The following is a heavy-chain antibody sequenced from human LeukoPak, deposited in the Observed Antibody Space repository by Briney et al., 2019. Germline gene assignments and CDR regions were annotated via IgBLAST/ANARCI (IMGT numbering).Heavy chain of an antibody. Sequence: GRSLRLSSAASGFTFTIGSMLWVRGSPGTRLVSVTRINSDGSSTSYADSVKGRFTISRDNAKNTLYLQMSSLRVEDTAVYYCVRVTSLTGTIFDSWGQGTLVTVSS. D-gene: IGHD1-7*01. V-gene: IGHV3-74*01. CDR3: VRVTSLTGTIFDS. CDR1: GFTFTIGS. CDR2: INSDGSST. J-gene: IGHJ4*02.